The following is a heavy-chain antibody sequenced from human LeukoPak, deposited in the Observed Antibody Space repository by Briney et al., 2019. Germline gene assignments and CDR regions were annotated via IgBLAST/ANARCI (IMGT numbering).Heavy chain of an antibody. J-gene: IGHJ6*01. CDR1: GYRFTSYS. CDR2: INPGDSDT. CDR3: ARHPDCTRTSCYVDYYGMDV. V-gene: IGHV5-51*01. D-gene: IGHD2-2*01. Sequence: GESLEIFLKCLGYRFTSYSIGRVRQMPRKGLELMGIINPGDSDTKYSPSFQGQVTISADKSISTDYLQWSSLKASDTAMYYCARHPDCTRTSCYVDYYGMDVWGQGTTVTVSS.